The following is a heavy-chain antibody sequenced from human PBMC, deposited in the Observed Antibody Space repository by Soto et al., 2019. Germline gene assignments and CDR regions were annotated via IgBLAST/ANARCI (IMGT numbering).Heavy chain of an antibody. V-gene: IGHV3-15*01. CDR1: EFTFTYAW. D-gene: IGHD3-16*02. J-gene: IGHJ4*02. CDR3: TSLYYGH. Sequence: GGSLRLSCAASEFTFTYAWMSWVRQAPGKGLEWVGRIKSKTDGGTTDYAAPVKGRFTISRDESQNTLYLQMNSLKTEDTAVYYCTSLYYGHWGQGTLVTVSS. CDR2: IKSKTDGGTT.